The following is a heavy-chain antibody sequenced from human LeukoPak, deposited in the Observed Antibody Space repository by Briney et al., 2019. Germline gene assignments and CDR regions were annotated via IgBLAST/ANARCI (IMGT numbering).Heavy chain of an antibody. CDR2: IYYTGST. CDR1: GDSVSSGSHF. Sequence: SETLSLTCTVSGDSVSSGSHFWSWIRQPPGKGLEWIAYIYYTGSTNYSPSLKSRVTISVDTSKNQFSLKLTSVTAADTAVYYCARDGDYWGRGTLVTVSS. CDR3: ARDGDY. J-gene: IGHJ4*02. V-gene: IGHV4-61*01.